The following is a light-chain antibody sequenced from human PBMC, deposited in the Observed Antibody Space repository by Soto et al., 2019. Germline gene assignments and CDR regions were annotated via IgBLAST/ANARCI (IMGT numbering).Light chain of an antibody. V-gene: IGKV3-15*01. CDR1: QNVPSR. J-gene: IGKJ5*01. Sequence: EIVLTQSPATLSVSPGEGVTLSCRASQNVPSRIAWYQQKPGQAPRLLIYGASTRATGVPDRFSGTGSGTEFTLTIISLKSEDYGVYYCQQYKSWPPITFGQGTRLDIK. CDR3: QQYKSWPPIT. CDR2: GAS.